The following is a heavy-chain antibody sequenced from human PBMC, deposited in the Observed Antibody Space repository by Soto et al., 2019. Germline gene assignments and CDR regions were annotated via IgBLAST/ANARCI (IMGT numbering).Heavy chain of an antibody. J-gene: IGHJ4*02. CDR2: ISYDGSNK. CDR1: GFTFSSYG. D-gene: IGHD2-2*01. CDR3: AKDEGAWYQLPRDY. V-gene: IGHV3-30*18. Sequence: GGSLRLSCAASGFTFSSYGMHWVRQAPGKGLEWVAVISYDGSNKYYADSVKGRFTISRDNSKNTLYLQMNSLRAKDTAVYYCAKDEGAWYQLPRDYWGQGTLVTVSS.